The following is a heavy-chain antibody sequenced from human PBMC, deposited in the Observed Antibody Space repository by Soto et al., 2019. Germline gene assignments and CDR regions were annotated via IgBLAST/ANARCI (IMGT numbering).Heavy chain of an antibody. J-gene: IGHJ5*02. CDR3: ASAKYGPWQSWFHP. D-gene: IGHD3-10*01. V-gene: IGHV4-31*03. CDR1: GGSISSGGYY. Sequence: SETLSLTCTVSGGSISSGGYYWSWIRQHPGKGLEWIGYIYYSGSTYYNPSLKSRVTISVDTSKNQFSLKLSSVTAADTAVYYCASAKYGPWQSWFHPWGQGTRVTVSS. CDR2: IYYSGST.